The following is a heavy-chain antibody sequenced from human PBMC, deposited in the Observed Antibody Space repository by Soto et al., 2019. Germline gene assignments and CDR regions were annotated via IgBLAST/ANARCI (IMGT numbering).Heavy chain of an antibody. CDR1: GFTFSSYS. V-gene: IGHV3-48*01. D-gene: IGHD3-22*01. CDR2: ISSSSSTI. CDR3: ARGAYYYDSSGLSS. J-gene: IGHJ5*02. Sequence: EVQLVESGGGLVQPGGSLRLSCAASGFTFSSYSMNWVRQAPGKGLEWVSYISSSSSTIYYADSVKGRFTISRDNAKNSLYLQMNRLRAEDTAVYYCARGAYYYDSSGLSSWGQGTLVTVSS.